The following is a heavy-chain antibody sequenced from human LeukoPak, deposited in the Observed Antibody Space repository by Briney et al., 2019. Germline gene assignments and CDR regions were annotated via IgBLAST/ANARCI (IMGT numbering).Heavy chain of an antibody. V-gene: IGHV4-38-2*02. D-gene: IGHD3-3*01. CDR2: IYYSGST. Sequence: SETLSLTCTVSGYSISSGHFWGWIRQPPGKGLEWIGYIYYSGSTNYNPSLKSRVTISVDTSKNQFSLKLSSVTAADTAVYYCARVGYDNWFDPWGQGTLVTVSS. J-gene: IGHJ5*02. CDR3: ARVGYDNWFDP. CDR1: GYSISSGHF.